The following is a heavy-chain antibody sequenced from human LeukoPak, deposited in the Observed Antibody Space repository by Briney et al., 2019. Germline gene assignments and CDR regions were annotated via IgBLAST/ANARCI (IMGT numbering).Heavy chain of an antibody. Sequence: SETLSLTCAVSGASISSSNYYWGWVRQSPGKGLEWIGNIYSSGNTYYNASLKSRVTMYIDTSKNQFSLKLSSVTAADTAVYYCARGGRGSGGPFDYWGQGTLVTVSS. J-gene: IGHJ4*02. CDR1: GASISSSNYY. V-gene: IGHV4-39*07. CDR2: IYSSGNT. D-gene: IGHD6-19*01. CDR3: ARGGRGSGGPFDY.